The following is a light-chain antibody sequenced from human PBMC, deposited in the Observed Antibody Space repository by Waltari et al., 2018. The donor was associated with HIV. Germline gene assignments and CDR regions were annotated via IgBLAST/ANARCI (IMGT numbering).Light chain of an antibody. J-gene: IGKJ4*01. V-gene: IGKV3-15*01. CDR3: QQYNNWPPLT. Sequence: EVVMMQSPATLSVSPGERGTLSCRASQSVSSNLAWYQQKPGQAPRLLIYDASTRATGIPARFSGGGSGTECTLTISSLQSEDFAVYYCQQYNNWPPLTFGGGTKVEIK. CDR1: QSVSSN. CDR2: DAS.